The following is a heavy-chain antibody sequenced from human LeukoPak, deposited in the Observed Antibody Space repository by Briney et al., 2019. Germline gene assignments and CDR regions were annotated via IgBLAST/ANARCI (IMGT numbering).Heavy chain of an antibody. CDR1: GGSFSGYY. D-gene: IGHD6-13*01. V-gene: IGHV4-34*01. CDR3: ARGGIAPPGYYYYYQMDV. Sequence: SETLSLTCAVYGGSFSGYYWTWIRQPPGKGLEWIGEINHSGDTTYNPSLKSRITISVDTSKNQFSLKLSSVTAADTAIYYCARGGIAPPGYYYYYQMDVWAKGPRSLSP. CDR2: INHSGDT. J-gene: IGHJ6*03.